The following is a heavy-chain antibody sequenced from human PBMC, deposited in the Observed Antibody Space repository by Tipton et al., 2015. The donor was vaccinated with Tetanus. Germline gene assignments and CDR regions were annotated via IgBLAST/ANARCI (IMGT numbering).Heavy chain of an antibody. V-gene: IGHV4-61*01. CDR3: ARDVSYGDYLGTWRYFDY. Sequence: TLSLTCTVSGGSVSSGSYYWSWIRQPPGKGLEWIGYIYYSGSTNYNPSLKSRVTISVDTSKNQFSLKLSSVTAADTAVYYCARDVSYGDYLGTWRYFDYWGQGTLVTVSS. CDR1: GGSVSSGSYY. J-gene: IGHJ4*02. D-gene: IGHD4-17*01. CDR2: IYYSGST.